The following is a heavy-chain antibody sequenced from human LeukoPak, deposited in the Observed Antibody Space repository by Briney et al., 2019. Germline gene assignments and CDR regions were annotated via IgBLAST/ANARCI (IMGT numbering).Heavy chain of an antibody. V-gene: IGHV1-2*02. CDR3: ARYYGALWYFDL. CDR2: INPNSGGT. J-gene: IGHJ2*01. Sequence: GASVKVSCKASGYTFIDYYMHWVGQAPGQGLEWMGWINPNSGGTNYAQKFQGRVTMTRDTSISTAYMELRRLTSDDTAVEYCARYYGALWYFDLWGRGTLVTVSS. CDR1: GYTFIDYY. D-gene: IGHD4-17*01.